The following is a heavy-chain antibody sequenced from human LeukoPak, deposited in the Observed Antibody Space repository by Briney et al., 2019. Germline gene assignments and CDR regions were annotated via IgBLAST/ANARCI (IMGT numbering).Heavy chain of an antibody. J-gene: IGHJ4*01. CDR2: IKQDGSEK. CDR1: GFTFSSYW. CDR3: ARGYYDILTGYYS. V-gene: IGHV3-7*04. Sequence: PGGSLRLSCAASGFTFSSYWMSWVRQAPGKGLEWVANIKQDGSEKYYVDSVKGRFTISRDNAKNSLYLQMNSLRAEDTAVYYCARGYYDILTGYYSWGHGTLCTVSS. D-gene: IGHD3-9*01.